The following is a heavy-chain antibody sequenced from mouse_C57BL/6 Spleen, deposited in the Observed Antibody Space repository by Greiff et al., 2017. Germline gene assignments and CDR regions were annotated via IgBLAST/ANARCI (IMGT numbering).Heavy chain of an antibody. CDR2: ISYDGSN. Sequence: EVQLQESGPGLVKPSQSLSLTCSVTGYSITSGYYWNWIRQFPGNKLEWMGYISYDGSNNYNPSRKNRISITRDTSKNQFFLKLNSVTTEDTATYYCARYGNYVRGYWYFDVWGTGTTVTVSS. V-gene: IGHV3-6*01. J-gene: IGHJ1*03. D-gene: IGHD2-1*01. CDR3: ARYGNYVRGYWYFDV. CDR1: GYSITSGYY.